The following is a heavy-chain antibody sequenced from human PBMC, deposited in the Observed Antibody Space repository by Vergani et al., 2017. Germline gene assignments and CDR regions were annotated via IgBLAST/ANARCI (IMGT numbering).Heavy chain of an antibody. CDR2: IYYSGST. D-gene: IGHD3-22*01. V-gene: IGHV4-38-2*01. Sequence: QVQLQESGPGLVKPSETLSLTCAVSGYSISSGYYWGWIRQPPGKGLEWIGSIYYSGSTYYNPSLKSRVPISVDTSKNQFSLKLSSVTAADTAVYYCARHTYYYDSSGYPHAFDIWGQGTMVTVSS. CDR1: GYSISSGYY. CDR3: ARHTYYYDSSGYPHAFDI. J-gene: IGHJ3*02.